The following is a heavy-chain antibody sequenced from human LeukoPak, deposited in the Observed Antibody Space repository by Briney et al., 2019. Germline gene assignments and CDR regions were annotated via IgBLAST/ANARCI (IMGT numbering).Heavy chain of an antibody. D-gene: IGHD5-24*01. J-gene: IGHJ4*02. CDR1: GFTFDDHV. Sequence: GGSLRLSCAASGFTFDDHVMSWVRQAPGKGLEWVSGINWNGGSTGYADSVKGRFTISRDNAKNSLYLQMNSLRAEDTAVYYCAKSGYNRFDYWGQGTLVTVSS. CDR2: INWNGGST. V-gene: IGHV3-20*04. CDR3: AKSGYNRFDY.